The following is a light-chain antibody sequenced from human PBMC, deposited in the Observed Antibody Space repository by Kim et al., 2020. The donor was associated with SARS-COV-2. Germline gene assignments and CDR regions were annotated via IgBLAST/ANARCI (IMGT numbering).Light chain of an antibody. CDR2: YDS. V-gene: IGLV3-21*04. CDR3: QVWDSSSDHLV. Sequence: APGKTARITCWGNNMGSKSVRWYQQEPGQAPVLVIYYDSDRPSGIPERFSGSNSGNTATLTISRVEAGDEADYYCQVWDSSSDHLVFGGGTQLTVL. CDR1: NMGSKS. J-gene: IGLJ3*02.